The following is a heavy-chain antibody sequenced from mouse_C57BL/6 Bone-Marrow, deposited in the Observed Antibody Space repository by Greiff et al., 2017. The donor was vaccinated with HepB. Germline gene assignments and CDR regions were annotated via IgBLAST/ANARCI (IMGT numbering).Heavy chain of an antibody. Sequence: EVQVVESGPGLVKPGGSLKLSCAASGFTFSSYAMSWVRQTPEKRLEWVATISDGGSYTYYPENVKGRYTITRDNAKNNVYLQMSHLKSEDSAMYYCERDIISTVDWGQGTMLTVSA. CDR3: ERDIISTVD. D-gene: IGHD1-1*01. V-gene: IGHV5-4*01. CDR2: ISDGGSYT. CDR1: GFTFSSYA. J-gene: IGHJ3*01.